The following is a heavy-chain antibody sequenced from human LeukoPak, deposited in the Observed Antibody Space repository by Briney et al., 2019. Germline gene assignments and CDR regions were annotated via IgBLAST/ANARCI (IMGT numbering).Heavy chain of an antibody. CDR3: ARGESSGWSMRYFQH. D-gene: IGHD6-19*01. CDR1: GYTFTSYY. J-gene: IGHJ1*01. V-gene: IGHV1-46*01. CDR2: IKPSGGST. Sequence: ASVKVSCKASGYTFTSYYMHWVRQAPGQGLEWMGIIKPSGGSTSYAQKFQGRVTMTRDMSTSTVYMELSSLTSEDTAVYYCARGESSGWSMRYFQHWGQGTLVTVSS.